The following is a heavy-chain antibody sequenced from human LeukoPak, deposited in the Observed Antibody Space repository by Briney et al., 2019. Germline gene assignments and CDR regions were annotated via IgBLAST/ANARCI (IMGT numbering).Heavy chain of an antibody. D-gene: IGHD3-3*01. J-gene: IGHJ4*02. CDR3: ARISDFWSGWIDY. CDR2: INHSGST. Sequence: SETLSLTCAVYGGSFSGYYWSWIRQPPGKGLEWIGEINHSGSTNYNPSLKSRVTISVDTSKNQFSLKLSSVTAADTAVYYCARISDFWSGWIDYWGQGTLVAVSS. V-gene: IGHV4-34*01. CDR1: GGSFSGYY.